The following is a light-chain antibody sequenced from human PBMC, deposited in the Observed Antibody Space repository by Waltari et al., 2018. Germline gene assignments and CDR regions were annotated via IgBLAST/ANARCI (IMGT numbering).Light chain of an antibody. Sequence: SYVLTQPPSVSVAPGQTARITCGATNIGSKSVHWYQQKQGQAPVLVIYFDNARPSGIPERFSGSNSGNTATLTISRVEAGDEADYYCQVWDDSSDRYVVFGGGTKLTVL. CDR2: FDN. CDR1: NIGSKS. CDR3: QVWDDSSDRYVV. J-gene: IGLJ2*01. V-gene: IGLV3-21*04.